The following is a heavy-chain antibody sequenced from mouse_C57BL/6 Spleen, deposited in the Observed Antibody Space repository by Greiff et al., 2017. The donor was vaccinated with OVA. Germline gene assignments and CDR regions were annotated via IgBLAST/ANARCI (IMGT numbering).Heavy chain of an antibody. CDR3: ARSSSYAWFAY. CDR2: ISYDGSN. J-gene: IGHJ3*01. CDR1: GYSITSGYY. Sequence: ESGPGLVKPSQSLSLTCSVTGYSITSGYYWNWIRQFPGNKLEWMGYISYDGSNNYNPSLKNRISITRDTSKNQFFLKLNSVTTEDTATYYCARSSSYAWFAYWGQGTLVTVSA. V-gene: IGHV3-6*01. D-gene: IGHD1-1*01.